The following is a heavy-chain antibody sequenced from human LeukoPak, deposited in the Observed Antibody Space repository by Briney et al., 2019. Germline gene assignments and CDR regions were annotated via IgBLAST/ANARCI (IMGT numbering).Heavy chain of an antibody. CDR3: ARYSSSSFDP. Sequence: PSETLSLTCTVSGGSISSYYWSWLRQPPGKGLEWIGYIYYSGSTNYNPSLKGRVTISVDTSKNQFSLKLSSVTAADTAVYYCARYSSSSFDPWGQGTLVTVSS. V-gene: IGHV4-59*01. CDR1: GGSISSYY. J-gene: IGHJ5*02. CDR2: IYYSGST. D-gene: IGHD6-13*01.